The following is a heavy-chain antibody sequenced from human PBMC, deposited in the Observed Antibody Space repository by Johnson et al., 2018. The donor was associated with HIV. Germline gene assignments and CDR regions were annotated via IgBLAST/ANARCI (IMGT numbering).Heavy chain of an antibody. CDR1: GFTVTSAW. D-gene: IGHD6-19*01. CDR2: IKSKTDGGTT. J-gene: IGHJ3*02. CDR3: AIAVASRGNAFDI. Sequence: EVQLVESGGGLVKPGGSPRLSCGPSGFTVTSAWMNWVRQAPGKGLEWVGRIKSKTDGGTTDYAAPVKGRFTISRDDSKTTVYLQMNSLKTGDTAVYYCAIAVASRGNAFDIWGLGTMVTVSS. V-gene: IGHV3-15*01.